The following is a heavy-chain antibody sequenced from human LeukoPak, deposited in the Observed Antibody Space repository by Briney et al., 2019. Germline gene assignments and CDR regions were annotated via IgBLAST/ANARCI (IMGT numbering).Heavy chain of an antibody. J-gene: IGHJ5*02. CDR1: GGSFSGYY. Sequence: SETLSLTCAVYGGSFSGYYWSWIRQPPGKGLEWIGEINHSGSTNYNPSLKSRVTISVDTSKNQFSLKLSSVTAADTAVDYCARAARRYCSSTSCSVPRYWFDPWGQGTLVTVSS. CDR2: INHSGST. D-gene: IGHD2-2*01. V-gene: IGHV4-34*01. CDR3: ARAARRYCSSTSCSVPRYWFDP.